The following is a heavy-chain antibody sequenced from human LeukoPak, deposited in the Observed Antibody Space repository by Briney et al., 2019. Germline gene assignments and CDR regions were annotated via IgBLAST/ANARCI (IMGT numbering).Heavy chain of an antibody. Sequence: GRSLGLSCAASGFTFSSYAMHWVRQAPGKGLEWVAIISYDGSNKYYADSVKGRFTISRDNSKNTLYLQMNSLRAEDTAVYYCARVGSGFEYDYWGQGTLVTVSS. CDR1: GFTFSSYA. CDR3: ARVGSGFEYDY. D-gene: IGHD3-10*01. V-gene: IGHV3-30*01. J-gene: IGHJ4*02. CDR2: ISYDGSNK.